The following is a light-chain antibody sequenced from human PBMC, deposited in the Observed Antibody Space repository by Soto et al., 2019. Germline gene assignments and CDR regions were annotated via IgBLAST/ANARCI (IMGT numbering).Light chain of an antibody. CDR2: GAS. Sequence: EIVMTQSPATLSVSPGERATLSCRASQSVSSNLAWYQQKPGQAPRLLIYGASNRATGIPARFSGSGSGTEFTLTISSLQSEDFAVYYCQQYNNWPPWTFGHGTKVEIK. J-gene: IGKJ1*01. CDR3: QQYNNWPPWT. CDR1: QSVSSN. V-gene: IGKV3-15*01.